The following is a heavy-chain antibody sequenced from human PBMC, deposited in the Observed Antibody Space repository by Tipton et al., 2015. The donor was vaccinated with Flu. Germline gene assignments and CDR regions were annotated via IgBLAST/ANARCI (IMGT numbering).Heavy chain of an antibody. V-gene: IGHV1-69*01. D-gene: IGHD2-2*01. Sequence: QVQLVQSGAEVKKPGSSVKVSCKASGGTFSSYAISWVRQAPGQGLEWMGGIIPIFGTANYAQKFQGRVTITADESTSTAYMELSSLRSEDTAVYYCARDDGDIVVVPAARMAGYYGMDVWGQGTTVTVSS. CDR3: ARDDGDIVVVPAARMAGYYGMDV. CDR2: IIPIFGTA. CDR1: GGTFSSYA. J-gene: IGHJ6*02.